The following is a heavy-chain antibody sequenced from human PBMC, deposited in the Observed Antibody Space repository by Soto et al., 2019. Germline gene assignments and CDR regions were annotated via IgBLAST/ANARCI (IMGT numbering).Heavy chain of an antibody. J-gene: IGHJ6*03. CDR1: GFTFSSYA. Sequence: GGSLRLSYAASGFTFSSYAMSWVRQAPGKGLEWVSAISGSGGSTYYADSVKGRFTISRDNSKNTLYLQMNSLRAEDTAVYYCAKDRRGYCSSTSCYVSEYYYYMDVWGKGTTVTVSS. D-gene: IGHD2-2*01. CDR2: ISGSGGST. V-gene: IGHV3-23*01. CDR3: AKDRRGYCSSTSCYVSEYYYYMDV.